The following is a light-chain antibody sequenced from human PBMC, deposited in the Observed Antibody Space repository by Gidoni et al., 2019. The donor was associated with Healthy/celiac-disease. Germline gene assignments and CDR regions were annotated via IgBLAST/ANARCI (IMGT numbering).Light chain of an antibody. J-gene: IGKJ4*01. CDR3: QQLNSYPLT. CDR2: AAS. CDR1: QGISSY. V-gene: IGKV1-9*01. Sequence: DIQLTQSPSFLSASVGDRVTITCRASQGISSYLAWYQQKPGKAPKLLIYAASTLQSGVPSRFSGSGSGTEFTLTISSLQPEDFATYCQQLNSYPLTFXGXTKVEIK.